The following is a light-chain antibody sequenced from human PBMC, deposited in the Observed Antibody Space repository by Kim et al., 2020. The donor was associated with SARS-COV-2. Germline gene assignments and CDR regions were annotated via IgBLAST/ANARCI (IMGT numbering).Light chain of an antibody. CDR1: ALPKQY. J-gene: IGLJ2*01. Sequence: SYELTQPPSVSVSPGQTARITCSGDALPKQYAYWYQQKPGQAPVLVIYKDSERPSGIPERFSGSSSGTTVTLTNSGVQAEDEADYYCQSADSSGVV. CDR3: QSADSSGVV. CDR2: KDS. V-gene: IGLV3-25*03.